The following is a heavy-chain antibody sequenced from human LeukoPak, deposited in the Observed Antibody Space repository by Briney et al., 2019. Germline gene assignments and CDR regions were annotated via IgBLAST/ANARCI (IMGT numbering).Heavy chain of an antibody. J-gene: IGHJ4*02. CDR1: SGSISSGSYH. D-gene: IGHD1-26*01. Sequence: PSETLSLNCTVSSGSISSGSYHWTWIRQPAGKRLEWLGRIDSSGSTNYNPSLKSRITISIDTSKNQFSLKLTSVTAADTALYYCARDSTTSWYGQDFWGQGTLVTVSS. V-gene: IGHV4-61*02. CDR3: ARDSTTSWYGQDF. CDR2: IDSSGST.